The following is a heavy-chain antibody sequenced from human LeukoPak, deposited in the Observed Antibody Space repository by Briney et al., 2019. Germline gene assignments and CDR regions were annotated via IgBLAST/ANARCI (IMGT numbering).Heavy chain of an antibody. CDR1: GYSISRGYL. V-gene: IGHV4-38-2*01. Sequence: SETLSLTCAVSGYSISRGYLWGWTRQPPGKGLEWIGNIFHSGSTYYNPSLKSRVTISVDTSKNRFSLKLSSVTAADTGVYYCARHPHIATLRGVIISYIDYWGQGSLVTVSS. D-gene: IGHD3-10*01. J-gene: IGHJ4*02. CDR3: ARHPHIATLRGVIISYIDY. CDR2: IFHSGST.